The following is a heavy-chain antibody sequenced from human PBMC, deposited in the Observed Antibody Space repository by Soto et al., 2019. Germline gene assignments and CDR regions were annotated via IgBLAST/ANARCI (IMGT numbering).Heavy chain of an antibody. CDR1: GDSLSTYY. J-gene: IGHJ4*02. CDR3: ARDLVELPHFDY. D-gene: IGHD1-7*01. CDR2: IHYIGRT. Sequence: SETLSLTCTVSGDSLSTYYWNWIRQPVGKGLEWIGYIHYIGRTNYNPSLRSRVTISIDTSKNQISLNLDSVTAADTGVYYCARDLVELPHFDYWGQGILVTVSS. V-gene: IGHV4-59*01.